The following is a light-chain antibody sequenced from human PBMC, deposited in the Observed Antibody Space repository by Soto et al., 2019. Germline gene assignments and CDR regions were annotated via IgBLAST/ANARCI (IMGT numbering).Light chain of an antibody. V-gene: IGKV1-33*01. CDR3: QQYENLPT. Sequence: DIQMTQSPSSLSASIGDRVTITCQASQNINNYLNWYQQKPGRAPKLLIYDASNLEAGVPSRFRGSGSGTDFTFTISRLQPEDIATYYCQQYENLPTFGQGTRLEIK. CDR2: DAS. CDR1: QNINNY. J-gene: IGKJ5*01.